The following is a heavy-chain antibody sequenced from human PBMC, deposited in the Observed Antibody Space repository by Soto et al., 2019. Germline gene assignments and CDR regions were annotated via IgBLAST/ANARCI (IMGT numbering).Heavy chain of an antibody. D-gene: IGHD3-10*01. J-gene: IGHJ6*02. CDR1: GFTFGDYP. Sequence: GGSLRLSCTASGFTFGDYPMSWFRQAPGKGLEWVGRIRSKANSYATAYAASVKGRFTISRDDSKNTAYLQMNSLKTEDTAVYYCTRHGRYYGSGTVYYGMDVWGQGTTVTVSS. V-gene: IGHV3-73*01. CDR3: TRHGRYYGSGTVYYGMDV. CDR2: IRSKANSYAT.